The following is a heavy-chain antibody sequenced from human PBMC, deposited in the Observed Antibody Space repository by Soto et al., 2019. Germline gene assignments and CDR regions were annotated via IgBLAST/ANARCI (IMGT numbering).Heavy chain of an antibody. J-gene: IGHJ2*01. Sequence: EVQLVESGGGLVKPGGSLRLSCAASGFTFSSYSMNWVRQAPGKGLEWVSSISSSSSYIYYADSVKGRFTISRDNAKNSLYLQMHSLRAEDTAVYYCARGGPMATYWYFDLWGRGTLVTVSS. CDR2: ISSSSSYI. V-gene: IGHV3-21*01. CDR3: ARGGPMATYWYFDL. CDR1: GFTFSSYS.